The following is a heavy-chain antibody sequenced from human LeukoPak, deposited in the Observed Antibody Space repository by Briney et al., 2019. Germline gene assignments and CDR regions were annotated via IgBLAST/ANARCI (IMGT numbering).Heavy chain of an antibody. J-gene: IGHJ4*02. V-gene: IGHV4-39*01. CDR2: IYYSGST. D-gene: IGHD1-26*01. CDR3: AAESGSYISAFDY. Sequence: SGPLSLPCTASGGSIISSSYYWGWIRQPPGQGLVWIGSIYYSGSTYYNPSLKSRVTISVHTSKNQFSLKLSSVTAADTAVYYCAAESGSYISAFDYWGQGTLVTVSS. CDR1: GGSIISSSYY.